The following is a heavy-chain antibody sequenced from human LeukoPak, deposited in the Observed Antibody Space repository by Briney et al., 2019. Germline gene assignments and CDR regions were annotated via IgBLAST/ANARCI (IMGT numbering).Heavy chain of an antibody. D-gene: IGHD5-18*01. J-gene: IGHJ6*02. CDR2: ISSSSSTI. CDR1: GFTFSSYS. Sequence: GGSLRLSCAASGFTFSSYSMNWVRQAPGKGLEWVSYISSSSSTIYYADSVKGRFTISRDNAKNSLYLQMNRLRDEDTAVYYCAREGYSYGYGMDVWGQGTTVTVSS. V-gene: IGHV3-48*02. CDR3: AREGYSYGYGMDV.